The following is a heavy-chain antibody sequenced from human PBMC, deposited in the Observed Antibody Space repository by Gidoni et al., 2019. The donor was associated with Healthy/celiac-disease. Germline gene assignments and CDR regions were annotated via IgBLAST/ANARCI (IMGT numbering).Heavy chain of an antibody. Sequence: EVQLLESGVGLVQPGGSLRLSCAASGFTFRSYSMSWVRQAPGMGLGWVSAIRGTGGSTYYADSVKGRFTMSRDNSKNTLYLQMNSLRAEDTAVYYCAKDTVTIFGVVITDAGVDPWGQGTLVTVSS. CDR3: AKDTVTIFGVVITDAGVDP. D-gene: IGHD3-3*01. CDR1: GFTFRSYS. CDR2: IRGTGGST. J-gene: IGHJ5*02. V-gene: IGHV3-23*01.